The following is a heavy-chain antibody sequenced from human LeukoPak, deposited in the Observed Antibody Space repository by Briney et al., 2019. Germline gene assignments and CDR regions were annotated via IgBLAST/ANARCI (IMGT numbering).Heavy chain of an antibody. V-gene: IGHV4-39*07. D-gene: IGHD3-9*01. J-gene: IGHJ5*02. CDR3: ATLTGYSSESWFDP. CDR2: IYYSGST. Sequence: SETLSLTCTVSGGSISSSSYYWGWIRQPPGKGLEWIVSIYYSGSTYYNPSLKSRVTISVDTSKNQFSLKLSSVTAADTAVYYCATLTGYSSESWFDPWGQGILVTVSS. CDR1: GGSISSSSYY.